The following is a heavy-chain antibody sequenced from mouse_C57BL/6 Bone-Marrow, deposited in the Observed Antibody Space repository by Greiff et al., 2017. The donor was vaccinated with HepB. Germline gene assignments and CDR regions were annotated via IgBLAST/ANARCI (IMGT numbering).Heavy chain of an antibody. V-gene: IGHV1-82*01. Sequence: LEESGPELVKPGASVKISCKASGYAFSSSWMNWVKQRPGKGLEWIGRIYPGDGDTNYNGKFKGKATLTADKSSSTAYMQLSSLTSEDSAVYFCARSEGIYYGYDGDAWFAYWGQGTLVTVSA. J-gene: IGHJ3*01. D-gene: IGHD2-2*01. CDR3: ARSEGIYYGYDGDAWFAY. CDR2: IYPGDGDT. CDR1: GYAFSSSW.